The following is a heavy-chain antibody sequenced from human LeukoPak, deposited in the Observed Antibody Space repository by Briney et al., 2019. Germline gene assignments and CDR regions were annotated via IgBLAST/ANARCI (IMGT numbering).Heavy chain of an antibody. CDR3: ARDAKLIVGATVFDY. J-gene: IGHJ4*02. D-gene: IGHD1-26*01. Sequence: GGSLRLSCAASGFTFDDYTMHWVRQAPGKGLEWVAAISYDGSNKYYADSVKGRFTISRDNAKNSLYLQMNSLRAEDTAVYYCARDAKLIVGATVFDYWGQGTLVTVSS. CDR1: GFTFDDYT. V-gene: IGHV3-30-3*01. CDR2: ISYDGSNK.